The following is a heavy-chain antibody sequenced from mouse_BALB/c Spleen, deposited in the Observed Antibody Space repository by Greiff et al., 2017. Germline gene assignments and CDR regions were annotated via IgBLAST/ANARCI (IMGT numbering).Heavy chain of an antibody. D-gene: IGHD2-14*01. V-gene: IGHV1-80*01. J-gene: IGHJ2*01. CDR3: ARRRYDDGFDY. CDR2: IYPGDGDT. Sequence: VQLQQSGAELVRPGSSVKISCKASGYAFSSYWMNWVKQRPGQGLEWIGQIYPGDGDTNYNGKFKGKATLTADKSSSTAYMQLSSLTSEDSAVYFCARRRYDDGFDYGGQGTTLTVSS. CDR1: GYAFSSYW.